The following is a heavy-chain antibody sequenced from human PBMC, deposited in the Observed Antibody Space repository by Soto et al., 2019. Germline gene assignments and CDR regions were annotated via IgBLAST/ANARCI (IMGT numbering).Heavy chain of an antibody. CDR2: ISYDGINK. J-gene: IGHJ4*02. V-gene: IGHV3-30*18. Sequence: QVQLVESGGGVVQPGRSLRLSCAASGFIFSSYGMHWVRQAPGKGLEWVAVISYDGINKYYSDSVKGRFTISRDNSKNTLYLQMNSLRAEDTAVYYCGKSVYNWNDGFFDYWGQGTLVTVSS. CDR1: GFIFSSYG. D-gene: IGHD1-1*01. CDR3: GKSVYNWNDGFFDY.